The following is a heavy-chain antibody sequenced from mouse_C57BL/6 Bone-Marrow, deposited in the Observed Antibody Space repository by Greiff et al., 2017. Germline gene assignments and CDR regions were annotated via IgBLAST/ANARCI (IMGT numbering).Heavy chain of an antibody. CDR3: ARGGTVVYYYAMDY. V-gene: IGHV1-64*01. D-gene: IGHD1-1*01. J-gene: IGHJ4*01. CDR1: GYTFTSYW. Sequence: QVQLQQPGAELVKPGASVKLSCKASGYTFTSYWMHWVKQRPGQGLEWIGMIHPNSGSTNYHEKFKSKATLTVDKSSSTANMQLSSLTSEDSAVYYCARGGTVVYYYAMDYGGRGTSVTVSS. CDR2: IHPNSGST.